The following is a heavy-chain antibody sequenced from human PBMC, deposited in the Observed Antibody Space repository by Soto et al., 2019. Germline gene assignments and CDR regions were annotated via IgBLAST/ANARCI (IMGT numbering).Heavy chain of an antibody. J-gene: IGHJ4*02. D-gene: IGHD3-3*01. CDR2: ISGSGGST. Sequence: LRLSCAASGFTFSSYAMSWVRQAPGKGLEWVSAISGSGGSTYYADSVKGRFTISRDNSKNTLYLQMNSLRAEDTAVYYCAKDTTANVLRFLEWLLFFDYWGQGTLVTVSS. V-gene: IGHV3-23*01. CDR1: GFTFSSYA. CDR3: AKDTTANVLRFLEWLLFFDY.